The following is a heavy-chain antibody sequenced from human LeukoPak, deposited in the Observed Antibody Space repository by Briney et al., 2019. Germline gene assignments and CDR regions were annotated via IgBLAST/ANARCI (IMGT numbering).Heavy chain of an antibody. V-gene: IGHV3-23*01. CDR2: ISGSGCNT. J-gene: IGHJ4*02. Sequence: GGPLRLSCAASGFTFSSYAMSWLRQAPGRAGEGVSSISGSGCNTYYADREKGRFTISRDNSKNTLYLQMNSLRAEDTAVYYCAKGMFGSGWYGDDYWGQGTLVTVSS. CDR1: GFTFSSYA. D-gene: IGHD6-19*01. CDR3: AKGMFGSGWYGDDY.